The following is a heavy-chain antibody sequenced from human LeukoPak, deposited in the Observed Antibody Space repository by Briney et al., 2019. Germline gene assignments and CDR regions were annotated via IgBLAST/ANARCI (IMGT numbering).Heavy chain of an antibody. Sequence: SETLSLTCTVSVGSISSYYWNWIRQPPGKEREWIGFIAYNGVTNSNPSLKSRVTISVDTTNNQFSLKLSSVTPADTAVYYCARDKRDGYNFRYFDYWGQGTLVTVSS. D-gene: IGHD5-24*01. CDR2: IAYNGVT. J-gene: IGHJ4*02. V-gene: IGHV4-59*01. CDR1: VGSISSYY. CDR3: ARDKRDGYNFRYFDY.